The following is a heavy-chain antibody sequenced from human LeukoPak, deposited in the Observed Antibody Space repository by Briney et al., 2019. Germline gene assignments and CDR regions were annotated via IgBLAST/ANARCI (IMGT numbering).Heavy chain of an antibody. Sequence: GGSLRLSCAASGFTFSSYSMNWVRQAPGKGLEWVSSISSSSSYIYYADSVKGRFTISRDNAKNSLYLQMNSLRAEDTAVYYCARDLITTTSGGSFDYWGQGTLVTVSS. J-gene: IGHJ4*02. CDR1: GFTFSSYS. V-gene: IGHV3-21*01. CDR3: ARDLITTTSGGSFDY. D-gene: IGHD2-15*01. CDR2: ISSSSSYI.